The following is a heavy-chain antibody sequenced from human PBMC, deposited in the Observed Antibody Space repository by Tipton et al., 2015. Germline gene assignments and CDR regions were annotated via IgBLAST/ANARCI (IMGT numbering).Heavy chain of an antibody. CDR2: ISGSGGST. CDR3: VKDRTVRIVEWLRGIED. CDR1: GFTFSSYA. Sequence: SLRLSCAASGFTFSSYAMGWVRQAPGKGLEWVSGISGSGGSTNYADSVKGRFTISRDNSKSALYLQMNSLRAEDTAVYYCVKDRTVRIVEWLRGIEDWGQGTLVTVSS. V-gene: IGHV3-23*01. J-gene: IGHJ4*02. D-gene: IGHD3-3*01.